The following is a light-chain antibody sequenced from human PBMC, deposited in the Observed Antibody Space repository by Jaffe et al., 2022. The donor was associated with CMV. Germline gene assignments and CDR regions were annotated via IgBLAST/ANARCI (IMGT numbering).Light chain of an antibody. CDR1: QSLLHSIGYNF. J-gene: IGKJ2*01. V-gene: IGKV2-28*01. CDR3: MQALQTPFT. Sequence: DIVMTQSPLSLSVTPGEPASISCRSSQSLLHSIGYNFLDWYLQKPGQSPQLLIYLGSNRASGVPDRFSVSGSGTDFTLKISRVEAEDVGIYYCMQALQTPFTFGRGTKLEIK. CDR2: LGS.